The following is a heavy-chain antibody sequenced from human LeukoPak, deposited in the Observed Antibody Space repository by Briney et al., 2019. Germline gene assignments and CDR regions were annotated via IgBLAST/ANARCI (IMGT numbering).Heavy chain of an antibody. Sequence: GSLRLSFAASGFTVSSNYMSWVRQAPGKGLEWVSVIYSGGTTYYADSVKGRFTISRDNSKNTLYLQMNSLRAEDTAVYYCARDGTSPRDYYYGMDVWGQGTTVNVSS. J-gene: IGHJ6*02. CDR1: GFTVSSNY. CDR3: ARDGTSPRDYYYGMDV. CDR2: IYSGGTT. D-gene: IGHD2-2*01. V-gene: IGHV3-53*01.